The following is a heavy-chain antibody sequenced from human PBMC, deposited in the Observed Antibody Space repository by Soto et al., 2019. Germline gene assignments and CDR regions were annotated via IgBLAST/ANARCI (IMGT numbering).Heavy chain of an antibody. CDR3: ASSTLFLEWFPWEGNWFDP. CDR2: TSSSSTI. V-gene: IGHV3-48*01. CDR1: GFTFSSYS. Sequence: GGSLRLSCAASGFTFSSYSMNWVRQAPGKGLEWVSYTSSSSTIYYADSVKGRFTISRDNAKNSLYLQMNSLRAEDTAVYYCASSTLFLEWFPWEGNWFDPWAQGTLVPVSS. J-gene: IGHJ5*02. D-gene: IGHD3-3*01.